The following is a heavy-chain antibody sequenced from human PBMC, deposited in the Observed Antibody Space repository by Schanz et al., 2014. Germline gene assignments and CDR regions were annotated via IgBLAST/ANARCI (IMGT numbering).Heavy chain of an antibody. CDR3: ARDGEAAAGCDY. Sequence: QVQLVQSGAEVKKPGASVKVSCKASGYTFTSYDINWVRQATGQGLEWMGWMNSKTGNTGYAQRFRGRVTMTRNTSITTAYLELSSLRSGDTAVYYCARDGEAAAGCDYWGQGTLVTVSS. CDR1: GYTFTSYD. V-gene: IGHV1-8*01. J-gene: IGHJ4*02. D-gene: IGHD6-13*01. CDR2: MNSKTGNT.